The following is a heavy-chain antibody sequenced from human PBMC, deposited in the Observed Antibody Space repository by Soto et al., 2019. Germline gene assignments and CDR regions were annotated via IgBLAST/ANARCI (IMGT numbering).Heavy chain of an antibody. Sequence: SETLSLTCTVSGGSISSYDWSWIRQPPGKGLEWIGYIYYSGSTNYNPSLKSRVTISVDTSKNQFSLKLSSVTAADTAVYYCAREIEYSGAECYSDAFDIWGQGTMVPVSS. CDR3: AREIEYSGAECYSDAFDI. V-gene: IGHV4-59*01. J-gene: IGHJ3*02. CDR1: GGSISSYD. D-gene: IGHD2-21*01. CDR2: IYYSGST.